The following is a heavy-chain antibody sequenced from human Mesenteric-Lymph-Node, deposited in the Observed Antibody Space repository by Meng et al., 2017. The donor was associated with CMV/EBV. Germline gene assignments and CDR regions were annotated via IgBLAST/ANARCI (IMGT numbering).Heavy chain of an antibody. CDR1: GGTFSSYA. J-gene: IGHJ4*02. CDR2: IIPIFGTA. CDR3: ARAGGGAVAGTY. D-gene: IGHD6-19*01. V-gene: IGHV1-69*05. Sequence: SVKVSCKASGGTFSSYAISWVRQAPGQGLEWMGGIIPIFGTANYAQKFQGRVTITTDESTSTAYMELRSLRSDDTAVYYCARAGGGAVAGTYWGQGTLVTVSS.